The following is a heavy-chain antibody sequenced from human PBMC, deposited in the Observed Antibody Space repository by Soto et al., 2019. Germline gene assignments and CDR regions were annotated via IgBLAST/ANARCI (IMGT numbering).Heavy chain of an antibody. Sequence: EVQLLESGGGLVQPGGSLRLSCAASGFTFSSYAMSWVRQAPGKGLEWVSAISGSGGSTYYADSVKGRFTISRDNSKNTLYLKMNSLRAEDTAVYYCAKDRTIADYYYYYGMDVWGQGTTVTVSS. D-gene: IGHD6-13*01. CDR2: ISGSGGST. CDR1: GFTFSSYA. J-gene: IGHJ6*02. CDR3: AKDRTIADYYYYYGMDV. V-gene: IGHV3-23*01.